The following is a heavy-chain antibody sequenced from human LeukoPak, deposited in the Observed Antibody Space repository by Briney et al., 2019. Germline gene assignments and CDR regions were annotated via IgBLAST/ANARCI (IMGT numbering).Heavy chain of an antibody. CDR2: IKQDGGEK. J-gene: IGHJ4*02. CDR3: ARAGRYGTGCPDY. CDR1: GFTFSDYW. V-gene: IGHV3-7*01. D-gene: IGHD2-8*02. Sequence: SGGSLRLSCAASGFTFSDYWMSWVRQAPGKGLEWVAYIKQDGGEKYYVDSVKGRFTISRDNARNSLYLQMDSLGLEDGAVYYCARAGRYGTGCPDYWGQGTQVTVSS.